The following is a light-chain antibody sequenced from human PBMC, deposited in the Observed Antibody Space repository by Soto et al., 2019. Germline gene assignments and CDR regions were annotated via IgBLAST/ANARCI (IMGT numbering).Light chain of an antibody. V-gene: IGKV3D-15*01. J-gene: IGKJ5*01. Sequence: EIVLTQSPATLSSFPGDRVTLSCRASQYINTRLAWYQHRPGQAPRLLIYGASTRAAGIPDRFSGSGSGTDFTLTISSLQSEDFAVYYCQQYNDWPITFGQGTRLEIK. CDR3: QQYNDWPIT. CDR2: GAS. CDR1: QYINTR.